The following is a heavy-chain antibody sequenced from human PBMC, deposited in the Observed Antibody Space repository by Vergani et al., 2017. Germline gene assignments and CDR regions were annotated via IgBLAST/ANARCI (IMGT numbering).Heavy chain of an antibody. J-gene: IGHJ6*02. Sequence: EVQLVESGGGLVQPGGSLRLSCAASGFTFSSYSMNWVRQAPGKGLEWVSYISSSSSTIYYADSVKGRFTISGDNAKNSLYLQMNSLRAEDTAVYYCAREGRSGSYYGGLRYYGMDVWGQGTTVTVSS. CDR1: GFTFSSYS. V-gene: IGHV3-48*01. CDR2: ISSSSSTI. CDR3: AREGRSGSYYGGLRYYGMDV. D-gene: IGHD1-26*01.